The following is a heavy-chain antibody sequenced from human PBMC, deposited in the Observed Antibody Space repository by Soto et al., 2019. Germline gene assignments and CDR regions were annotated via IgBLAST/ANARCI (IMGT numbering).Heavy chain of an antibody. D-gene: IGHD3-3*01. CDR2: ISGSGGST. J-gene: IGHJ4*02. V-gene: IGHV3-23*01. Sequence: EVQLLESGGGLVQPGGSLRLSCAASGFTFSSYAMSWVRQAPGKGLEWVSAISGSGGSTYYADSVKGRFTISRDNSKNTLYLQMNSLRAEDTAVYYCAKAAADDFWSGYSNYFDYWGQGTLVTVSS. CDR1: GFTFSSYA. CDR3: AKAAADDFWSGYSNYFDY.